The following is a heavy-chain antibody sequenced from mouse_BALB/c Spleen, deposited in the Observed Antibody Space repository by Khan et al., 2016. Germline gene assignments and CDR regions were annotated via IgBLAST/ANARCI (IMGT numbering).Heavy chain of an antibody. CDR3: ARGNVRRYWYFDV. Sequence: VQLKESGGDLVKPGGSLKLSCAASGFTFSSYGMSWVRQTPDKRLEWVATISSGGSYTYYPDSVTGRFTISRDNAKNTLYLQMSSLKSEDTAMYYWARGNVRRYWYFDVWGAGTTVTVSS. D-gene: IGHD2-14*01. CDR1: GFTFSSYG. V-gene: IGHV5-6*01. J-gene: IGHJ1*01. CDR2: ISSGGSYT.